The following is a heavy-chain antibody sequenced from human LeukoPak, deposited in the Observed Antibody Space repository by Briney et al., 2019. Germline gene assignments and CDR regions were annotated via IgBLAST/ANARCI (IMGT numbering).Heavy chain of an antibody. D-gene: IGHD5-18*01. V-gene: IGHV1-58*02. J-gene: IGHJ6*02. CDR1: GFTFTSSA. Sequence: SVKVSCKASGFTFTSSAMQWVRQAGGQRLEWIGWIVVGSGNTNYAQKFQERVTITRDMSTSTAYMELSSLRSEDTAVYYCAADSRARYSYGYSSVRIYYYYGMDVWGQGTTVTVSS. CDR2: IVVGSGNT. CDR3: AADSRARYSYGYSSVRIYYYYGMDV.